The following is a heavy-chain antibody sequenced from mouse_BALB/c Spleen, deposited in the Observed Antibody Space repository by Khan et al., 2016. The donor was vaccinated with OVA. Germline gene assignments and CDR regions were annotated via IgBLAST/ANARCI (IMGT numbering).Heavy chain of an antibody. D-gene: IGHD1-1*01. CDR1: GYSITSDYA. CDR3: ARKNYYGYAMDY. V-gene: IGHV3-2*02. J-gene: IGHJ4*01. CDR2: ISYGGST. Sequence: VQLKESGPGLVKPSQSLSLTCTVTGYSITSDYAWDWIRQFPGNKLEWMGYISYGGSTSYNPSLKSRISITRDTSKNQFFLQLNSVTTGDTATYYCARKNYYGYAMDYWGQGTSVTVSS.